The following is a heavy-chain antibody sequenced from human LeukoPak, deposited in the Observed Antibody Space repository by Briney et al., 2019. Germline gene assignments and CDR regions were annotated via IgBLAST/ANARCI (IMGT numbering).Heavy chain of an antibody. CDR2: IYYSGST. J-gene: IGHJ4*02. V-gene: IGHV4-39*01. CDR1: GGSISSSSYY. D-gene: IGHD1-26*01. Sequence: SETLSLTCTVSGGSISSSSYYWGWIRQPPGKGLEWIGSIYYSGSTYYNPSLKSRVTISVDTSKNQFSLKLSSVSAADTAVYYCARHGVVGATYDYWGQGTLVTVSS. CDR3: ARHGVVGATYDY.